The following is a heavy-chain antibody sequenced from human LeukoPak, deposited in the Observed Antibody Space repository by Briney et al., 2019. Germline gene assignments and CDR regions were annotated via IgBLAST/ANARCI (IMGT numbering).Heavy chain of an antibody. J-gene: IGHJ5*02. Sequence: PSETLSLTCTVSGGSISSYYWSWIRQPPGKGLEWIGYIYNSESTNYNPSLKSRVTISIDTSKKQFSLKLNTVTAADTAVYYCARDVNWLDPRGQGTLVTVSS. CDR1: GGSISSYY. V-gene: IGHV4-59*01. CDR2: IYNSEST. CDR3: ARDVNWLDP.